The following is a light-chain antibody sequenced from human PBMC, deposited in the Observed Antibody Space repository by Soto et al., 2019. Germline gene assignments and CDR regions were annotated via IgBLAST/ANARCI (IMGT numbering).Light chain of an antibody. CDR1: QTISSY. J-gene: IGKJ1*01. CDR3: QQYNSYWT. V-gene: IGKV1-5*01. Sequence: DIQMTQSPSSLSASVGDRVTITCRASQTISSYLNWYQQKPGKAPKLLIYVASSLQGGVPSRFSGSGSGTEFTLTISSLQPDDFATYYCQQYNSYWTFGQGTKVDIK. CDR2: VAS.